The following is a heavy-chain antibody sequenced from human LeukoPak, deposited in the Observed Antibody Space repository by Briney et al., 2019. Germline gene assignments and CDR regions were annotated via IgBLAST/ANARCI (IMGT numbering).Heavy chain of an antibody. CDR3: ARVPQFYSPLDY. CDR2: MSDNGNSI. CDR1: GFTFSDYY. D-gene: IGHD2/OR15-2a*01. Sequence: NPGGSLRLPCAASGFTFSDYYMTWIRQAPGKGLEWVSYMSDNGNSIYYADSVKGRFTISRDNAKNSLYLQMNSLRADDTAVYFCARVPQFYSPLDYWGQGTLVTVSS. J-gene: IGHJ4*02. V-gene: IGHV3-11*01.